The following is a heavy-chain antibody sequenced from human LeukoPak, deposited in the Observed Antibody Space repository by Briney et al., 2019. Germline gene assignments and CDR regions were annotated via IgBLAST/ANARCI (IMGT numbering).Heavy chain of an antibody. CDR3: ARGYSTSSRFLFDY. D-gene: IGHD6-6*01. CDR2: IFHSGTT. J-gene: IGHJ4*02. Sequence: SGTLSLTCAVSGGSISSSNWWSWVRQPPGKGLEWIGEIFHSGTTNYNPSLKSRVTISVDKPKNQFSLKLSSVTAADTAVYYCARGYSTSSRFLFDYWGQGTLVTVSS. V-gene: IGHV4-4*02. CDR1: GGSISSSNW.